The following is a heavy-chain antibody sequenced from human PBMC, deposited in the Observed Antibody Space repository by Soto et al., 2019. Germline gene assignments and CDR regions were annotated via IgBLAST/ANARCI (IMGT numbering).Heavy chain of an antibody. D-gene: IGHD3-3*01. CDR2: ISSSSSYI. CDR3: ARARIDDFWSGYNWFDP. CDR1: GFTFSSYS. V-gene: IGHV3-21*01. Sequence: GGSLRLSCAASGFTFSSYSMNWVRQAPGKGLEWVSSISSSSSYIYYADSVKGRFTISRDNAKNSLYLQMNSLRAEDTAVYYCARARIDDFWSGYNWFDPWGQGTLVTVSS. J-gene: IGHJ5*02.